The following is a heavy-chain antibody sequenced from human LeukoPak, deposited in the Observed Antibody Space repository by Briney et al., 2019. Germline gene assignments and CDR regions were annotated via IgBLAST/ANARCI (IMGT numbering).Heavy chain of an antibody. Sequence: GGSLRLSCAASGFTFSTYSMNWVRRAAGKGLEWVSNIDNSGGSTYYADSVKGRFTISRDNAKNSLYLQMNSLRAEDTAVYYCARDISYCGGDCAPYYFDYWGQGTLVTVSS. CDR3: ARDISYCGGDCAPYYFDY. CDR1: GFTFSTYS. J-gene: IGHJ4*02. CDR2: IDNSGGST. V-gene: IGHV3-23*01. D-gene: IGHD2-21*02.